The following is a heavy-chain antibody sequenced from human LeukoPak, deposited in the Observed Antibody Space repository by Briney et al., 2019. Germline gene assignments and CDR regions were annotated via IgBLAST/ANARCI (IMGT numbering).Heavy chain of an antibody. CDR3: TRVENIGMDV. CDR2: ISGSGRTI. Sequence: GGSLRLSCAASGLTFSTYEMNWVRQAPGKGLEWLSYISGSGRTIYYADSVRGRFTISRDNARNSLYLQMKSLRADDTAVYYCTRVENIGMDVWGQGTTVTVSS. D-gene: IGHD1/OR15-1a*01. V-gene: IGHV3-48*03. J-gene: IGHJ6*02. CDR1: GLTFSTYE.